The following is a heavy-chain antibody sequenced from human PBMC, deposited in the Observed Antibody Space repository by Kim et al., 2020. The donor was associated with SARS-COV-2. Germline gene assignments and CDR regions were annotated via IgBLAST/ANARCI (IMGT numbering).Heavy chain of an antibody. D-gene: IGHD3-22*01. CDR1: GGSFSGYY. CDR2: INHSGST. Sequence: SETLSLTCAVYGGSFSGYYWSWIRQPPGKGLEWIGEINHSGSTNYNPSLKSRVTISVDTSKNQFSLKLSSVTAADTAVYYCARLKRTYYYDSSGYSGLFQHWGQGTLVTVSS. J-gene: IGHJ1*01. CDR3: ARLKRTYYYDSSGYSGLFQH. V-gene: IGHV4-34*01.